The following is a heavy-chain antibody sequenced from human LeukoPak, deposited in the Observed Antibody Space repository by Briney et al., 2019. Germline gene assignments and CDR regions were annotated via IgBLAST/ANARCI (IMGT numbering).Heavy chain of an antibody. CDR3: AKGPYDSSGYYLYDAFDI. Sequence: GRSLRLSCAASGFTFDDYAMHWVRQAPGRGLEWVSGISWNSGSIGYADSVKGRFTISRDNAKNSLYLQMNSLRAEDTALYYCAKGPYDSSGYYLYDAFDIWGQGTMATVSS. CDR1: GFTFDDYA. CDR2: ISWNSGSI. D-gene: IGHD3-22*01. J-gene: IGHJ3*02. V-gene: IGHV3-9*01.